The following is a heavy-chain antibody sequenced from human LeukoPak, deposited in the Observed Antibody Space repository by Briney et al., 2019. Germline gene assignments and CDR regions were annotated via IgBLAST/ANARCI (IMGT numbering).Heavy chain of an antibody. Sequence: PSETLSLTCTVSGGSISSYYWSWIRQPPGKGLEWIGYIYSSGSTNYNPSLMSRVTISVDTSKNQVSLKLSSVTAADTAVYYCARSGPYYYHYVDVWGKGTTVTVSS. V-gene: IGHV4-59*08. CDR2: IYSSGST. CDR3: ARSGPYYYHYVDV. D-gene: IGHD3-10*01. CDR1: GGSISSYY. J-gene: IGHJ6*03.